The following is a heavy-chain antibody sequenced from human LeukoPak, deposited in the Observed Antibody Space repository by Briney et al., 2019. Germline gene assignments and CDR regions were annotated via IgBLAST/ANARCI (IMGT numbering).Heavy chain of an antibody. CDR3: ARHQSQPVDY. CDR2: IYYSGSA. CDR1: GGSISGSSYY. J-gene: IGHJ4*02. D-gene: IGHD2-2*01. Sequence: SETLPLTCTVSGGSISGSSYYWGWIRQPPGKGLEWIGSIYYSGSAYYNPSLKSRVTISVDTSKNQFSLKLSSVTAAETAVYYCARHQSQPVDYWGQGTLVTVSS. V-gene: IGHV4-39*01.